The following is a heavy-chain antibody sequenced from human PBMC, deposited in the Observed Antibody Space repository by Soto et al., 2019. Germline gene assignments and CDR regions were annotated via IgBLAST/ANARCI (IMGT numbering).Heavy chain of an antibody. Sequence: QVQLVQSGAEVKKPGASVKVSCKASGYTFTTYAISWVRQAPGQGLEWMGWLSAYNGNTNYAQKLQGRVTMTTDTSTTTANMELRGPRTDDTAVYYCARDGPPLFDWGQGTLVTVSS. J-gene: IGHJ4*02. D-gene: IGHD3-10*02. CDR3: ARDGPPLFD. CDR2: LSAYNGNT. CDR1: GYTFTTYA. V-gene: IGHV1-18*01.